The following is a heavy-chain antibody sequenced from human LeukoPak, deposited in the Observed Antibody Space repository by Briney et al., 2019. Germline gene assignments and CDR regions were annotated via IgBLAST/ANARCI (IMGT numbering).Heavy chain of an antibody. D-gene: IGHD3-3*01. CDR2: IYHSGST. J-gene: IGHJ5*02. Sequence: TLSLTCAVSGGSISSGGYSWGWIRQPPGKGLEWIGYIYHSGSTYYNPSLKSRVTISVDRSKNQFSLKLSSVTAADTAVYYCARASWVLRFLEWFDPWGQGTLVTVSS. CDR3: ARASWVLRFLEWFDP. V-gene: IGHV4-30-2*01. CDR1: GGSISSGGYS.